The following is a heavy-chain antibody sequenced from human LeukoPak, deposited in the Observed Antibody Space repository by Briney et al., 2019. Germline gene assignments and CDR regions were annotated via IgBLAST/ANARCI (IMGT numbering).Heavy chain of an antibody. V-gene: IGHV4-61*01. CDR3: AREYSSSWYPWFGP. CDR2: IYYSGST. CDR1: GGSVSSGSYY. D-gene: IGHD6-13*01. Sequence: SETLSLTCTVSGGSVSSGSYYWSWIRQPPGKGLEWIGYIYYSGSTNYNPSLKSRVTISVDTSKNQFSLKLSSVTAADTAVYYCAREYSSSWYPWFGPWGQGTLVTVSS. J-gene: IGHJ5*02.